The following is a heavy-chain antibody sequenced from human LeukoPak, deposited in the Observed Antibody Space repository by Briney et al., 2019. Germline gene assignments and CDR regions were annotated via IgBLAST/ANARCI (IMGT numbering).Heavy chain of an antibody. V-gene: IGHV4-59*01. CDR2: IYYSGST. CDR3: ARGPYYYYYYMDV. CDR1: GGSISSYY. J-gene: IGHJ6*03. Sequence: SETLPLTCTVSGGSISSYYWSWIRQPPGKGLEWIGHIYYSGSTNYNPSLKSRVTISVDTSKNQFSLKLSSVTAADTAVYYCARGPYYYYYYMDVWGKGTTVTVSS.